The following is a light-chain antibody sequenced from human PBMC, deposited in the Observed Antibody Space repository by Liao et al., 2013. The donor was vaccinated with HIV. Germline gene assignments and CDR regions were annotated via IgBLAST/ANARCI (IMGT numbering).Light chain of an antibody. CDR3: QAWDSSAEVV. CDR1: DIGNKI. Sequence: SYVLTQPPSVSVAPGKTAKITCDGHDIGNKIVHWYQQRPGQAPVLVIYYDTDRPSGIPERFSGSNSGNTATLTISGTQPVDEAEYFCQAWDSSAEVVFGGGTTLTVL. J-gene: IGLJ2*01. CDR2: YDT. V-gene: IGLV3-21*01.